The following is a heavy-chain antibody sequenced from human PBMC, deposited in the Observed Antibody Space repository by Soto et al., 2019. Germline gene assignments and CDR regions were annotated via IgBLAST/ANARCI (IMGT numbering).Heavy chain of an antibody. CDR2: IIPIFGTA. D-gene: IGHD2-8*01. V-gene: IGHV1-69*12. CDR1: GGTFSSYA. CDR3: ATAVLLMSYYYGMDV. Sequence: QVQLVQSGAEVKTPGSSVKVSCKASGGTFSSYAISWVRQAPGQGLEWMGGIIPIFGTADYAQKFQGRVKITEDESTSTAYMERSSLRAEDTAVYDCATAVLLMSYYYGMDVWGQGPTVTVSS. J-gene: IGHJ6*02.